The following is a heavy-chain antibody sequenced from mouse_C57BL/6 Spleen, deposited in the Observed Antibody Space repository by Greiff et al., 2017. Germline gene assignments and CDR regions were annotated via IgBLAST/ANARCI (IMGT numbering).Heavy chain of an antibody. CDR2: IDPETGGT. J-gene: IGHJ2*01. V-gene: IGHV1-15*01. Sequence: VQLQQSGAELVRPGASVTLSCKASGYTFTDYEMHWVKQTPVHGLEWIGAIDPETGGTAYNQKFKGMAILTADKSSSTAYMELRSLTSEDSAVYYCTRKGLPNFDYWGQGTTLTVSS. D-gene: IGHD2-4*01. CDR1: GYTFTDYE. CDR3: TRKGLPNFDY.